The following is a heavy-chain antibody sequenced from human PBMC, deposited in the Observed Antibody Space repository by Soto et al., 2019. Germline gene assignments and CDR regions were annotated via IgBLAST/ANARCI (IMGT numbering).Heavy chain of an antibody. D-gene: IGHD3-10*01. V-gene: IGHV1-3*01. CDR3: ARESRGYYGSGSHIYYYYMDV. CDR1: GYTFTSYA. Sequence: ASVKVSCKASGYTFTSYAMHWVRQAPGQRLEWMGWINAGNGNTKYSQKFQGRVTITRDTSASTAYMELSSLRSEDTAVYYCARESRGYYGSGSHIYYYYMDVWGKGTTVTVSS. J-gene: IGHJ6*03. CDR2: INAGNGNT.